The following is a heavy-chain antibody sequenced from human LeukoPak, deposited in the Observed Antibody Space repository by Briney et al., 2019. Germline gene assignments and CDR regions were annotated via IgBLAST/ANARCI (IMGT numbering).Heavy chain of an antibody. CDR1: GGSFSGYY. D-gene: IGHD5-18*01. J-gene: IGHJ4*02. V-gene: IGHV4-34*01. CDR3: ARGLGRWLPVALDY. Sequence: SETLSLTCAVYGGSFSGYYWSWIRQPPGKGLEWIGEINHSGSTNYNPSLKSRVTIPVDTSKNQFSLKLSSVTAADTAVYYCARGLGRWLPVALDYWGQGTLVTVSS. CDR2: INHSGST.